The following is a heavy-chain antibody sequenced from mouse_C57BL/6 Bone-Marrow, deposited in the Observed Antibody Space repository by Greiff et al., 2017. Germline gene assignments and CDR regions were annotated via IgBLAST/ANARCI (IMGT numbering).Heavy chain of an antibody. CDR3: AKNNPHYDYDGGFAY. V-gene: IGHV2-5*01. Sequence: VMLVESGPGLVQPSQSLSITCTVSGFSLTSYGVHWVRQSPGKGLEWLGVIWRGGSTDYNAAFMSRLSITKDNSKSQVFFKMNSLQADDTAIYYCAKNNPHYDYDGGFAYWGQGTLVTVSA. CDR2: IWRGGST. J-gene: IGHJ3*01. CDR1: GFSLTSYG. D-gene: IGHD2-4*01.